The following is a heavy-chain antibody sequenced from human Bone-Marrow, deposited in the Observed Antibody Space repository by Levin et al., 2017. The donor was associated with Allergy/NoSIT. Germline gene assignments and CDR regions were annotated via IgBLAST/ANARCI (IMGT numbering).Heavy chain of an antibody. Sequence: ASVKVSCQASGYTFSNFGINWLRQAPGQGLEWMGWISPENGNTHYAQSFQDRITMTTDTSTNTAYMELRNLRSDDTAVYYCARVYGYYYFYLDVWGKGTTVAVSS. CDR1: GYTFSNFG. CDR2: ISPENGNT. J-gene: IGHJ6*03. CDR3: ARVYGYYYFYLDV. D-gene: IGHD2/OR15-2a*01. V-gene: IGHV1-18*01.